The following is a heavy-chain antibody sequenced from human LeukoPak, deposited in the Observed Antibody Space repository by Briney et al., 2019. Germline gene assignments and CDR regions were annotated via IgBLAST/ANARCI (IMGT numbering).Heavy chain of an antibody. CDR1: GGTFNRNA. CDR2: IIPIFGTA. D-gene: IGHD3-3*01. J-gene: IGHJ4*02. V-gene: IGHV1-69*13. Sequence: ASVNVSCKASGGTFNRNAISWVRQAPGLGLEWMGGIIPIFGTANYAQKFQGRVTITADESTSTAYMELSSLRSEDTAVYYCARDSPITIFGVTWGQGTLVTVSS. CDR3: ARDSPITIFGVT.